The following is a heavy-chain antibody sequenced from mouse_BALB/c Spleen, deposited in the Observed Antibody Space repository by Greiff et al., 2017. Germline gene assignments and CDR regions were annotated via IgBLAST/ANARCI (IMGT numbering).Heavy chain of an antibody. CDR1: GFSLTSYG. CDR3: ARRDGSGNYGGGLYAMDY. CDR2: IWSGGST. Sequence: VQLQQSGPGLVQPSQSLSITCTVSGFSLTSYGVHWVRQSPGKGLEWLGVIWSGGSTDYNAAFISRLSISKDNSKSQVFFKMNSLQANDTAIYYCARRDGSGNYGGGLYAMDYWGQGTSVTVSS. J-gene: IGHJ4*01. V-gene: IGHV2-2*02. D-gene: IGHD2-1*01.